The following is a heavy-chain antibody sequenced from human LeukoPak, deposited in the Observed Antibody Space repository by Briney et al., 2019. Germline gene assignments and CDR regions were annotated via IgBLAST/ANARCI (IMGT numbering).Heavy chain of an antibody. CDR3: ARSTPELVRIAAILFDY. J-gene: IGHJ4*02. Sequence: ASVRVSCKATGYTFTNYDINWVRQATGQGLEWMGIINPSGGSTSYAQKFQGRVTMTRDTSTSTVYMELSSLRSEDTAVYYCARSTPELVRIAAILFDYWGQGTLVTVSS. CDR2: INPSGGST. CDR1: GYTFTNYD. V-gene: IGHV1-46*01. D-gene: IGHD6-13*01.